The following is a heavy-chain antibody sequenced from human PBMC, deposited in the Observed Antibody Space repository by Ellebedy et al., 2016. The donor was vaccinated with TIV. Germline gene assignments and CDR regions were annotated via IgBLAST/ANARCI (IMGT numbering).Heavy chain of an antibody. Sequence: ASVKVSCXASGYTFTTYTMHWVRQAPGHSLEWMGWINAGNANTKYSQKFQGRVTITRDTSASTAYMELSSLRSGDTAVYYCARETHYYDSRSDYPWGSWGQGTLVTVSS. CDR2: INAGNANT. V-gene: IGHV1-3*01. CDR3: ARETHYYDSRSDYPWGS. D-gene: IGHD3-22*01. J-gene: IGHJ5*02. CDR1: GYTFTTYT.